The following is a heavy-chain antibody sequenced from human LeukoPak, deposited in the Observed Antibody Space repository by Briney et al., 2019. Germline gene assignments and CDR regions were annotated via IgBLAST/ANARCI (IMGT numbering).Heavy chain of an antibody. CDR2: INEDGGER. D-gene: IGHD6-13*01. V-gene: IGHV3-7*03. J-gene: IGHJ5*02. CDR1: GFTLSRYW. CDR3: AKGFGSSSWYDWFDP. Sequence: GGSLRLSCAASGFTLSRYWMSWVRQAPGKGLEWVANINEDGGERHYVDTVKGRFTISRDNAKNSLYLQMNSLRAEDTAVYYCAKGFGSSSWYDWFDPWGQGTLVTVSS.